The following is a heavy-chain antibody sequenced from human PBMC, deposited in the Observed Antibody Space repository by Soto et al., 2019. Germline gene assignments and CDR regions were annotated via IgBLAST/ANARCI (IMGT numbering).Heavy chain of an antibody. CDR1: GASISGYH. V-gene: IGHV4-59*08. CDR2: IYYSGST. CDR3: ARLGYSSGWSLFAN. D-gene: IGHD6-19*01. Sequence: SETLSLTCTVSGASISGYHWSWIRQPPGKGLEWIGYIYYSGSTNYNPSLKSRVTISVDTSKNQFSLKLSSVTAADTAVYYCARLGYSSGWSLFANWGQGTLVTVSS. J-gene: IGHJ4*02.